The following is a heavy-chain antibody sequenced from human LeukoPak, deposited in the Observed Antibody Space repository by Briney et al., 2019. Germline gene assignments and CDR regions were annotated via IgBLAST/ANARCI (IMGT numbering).Heavy chain of an antibody. D-gene: IGHD4-17*01. Sequence: GGSLRLSCVVSGFTFSSSNMNWVRQAPGRGLEWVSSISSSSSYIYYADSVKGRFTISRDNAKNSLSLQMNSLRAEDTAVYYRATEKNYGDYNAYGMDVWGQGTTVTVSS. CDR3: ATEKNYGDYNAYGMDV. CDR2: ISSSSSYI. V-gene: IGHV3-21*01. J-gene: IGHJ6*02. CDR1: GFTFSSSN.